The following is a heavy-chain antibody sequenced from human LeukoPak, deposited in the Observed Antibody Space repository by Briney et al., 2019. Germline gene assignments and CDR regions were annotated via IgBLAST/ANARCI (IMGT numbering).Heavy chain of an antibody. CDR1: GYTFTSYD. CDR3: ARGSPMTSSGYYNH. J-gene: IGHJ4*02. Sequence: WASVKVSCKASGYTFTSYDINWVRQAPGQGLEWMGGIIPIFGTANYAQKFQGRVTITADESTSTAYMELSSLRSEDTAVYYCARGSPMTSSGYYNHWGQGTLVTVSS. D-gene: IGHD3-22*01. CDR2: IIPIFGTA. V-gene: IGHV1-69*13.